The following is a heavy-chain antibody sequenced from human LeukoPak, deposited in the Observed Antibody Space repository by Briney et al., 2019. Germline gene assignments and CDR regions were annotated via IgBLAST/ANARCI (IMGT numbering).Heavy chain of an antibody. V-gene: IGHV3-30*04. CDR3: AKGNDIGGYYYPHFDY. Sequence: GRSLRLSCAASGFTFSSYAMHWVRQAPGKGLEWVAIISYDGTNKYYADSVKVRFTISRDNSKNTLYLQMNSLRAEDTAVYYCAKGNDIGGYYYPHFDYWGQGTLVTVSS. CDR2: ISYDGTNK. J-gene: IGHJ4*02. CDR1: GFTFSSYA. D-gene: IGHD3-22*01.